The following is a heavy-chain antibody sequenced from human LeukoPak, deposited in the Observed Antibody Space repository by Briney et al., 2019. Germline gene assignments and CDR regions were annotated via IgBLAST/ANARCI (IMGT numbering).Heavy chain of an antibody. V-gene: IGHV1-8*01. CDR3: AIRTSRGVSGSSYFDS. D-gene: IGHD3-10*01. Sequence: ASVKVSCKASGYTFSSYDINWVRQAAGQGPEWMGWMNPNSGNAAYAQNFQGRVIMTRNTSISTAYMELSSLRFEDTAVFYCAIRTSRGVSGSSYFDSWGQGTLVTVSS. CDR1: GYTFSSYD. CDR2: MNPNSGNA. J-gene: IGHJ4*02.